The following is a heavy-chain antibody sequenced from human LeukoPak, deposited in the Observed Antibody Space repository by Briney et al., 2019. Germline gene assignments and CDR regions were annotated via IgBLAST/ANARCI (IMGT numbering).Heavy chain of an antibody. D-gene: IGHD6-19*01. V-gene: IGHV3-23*01. CDR2: ITGSGGST. J-gene: IGHJ4*02. Sequence: PGGSLRLSCAASGFTFSNYAMTWARQAPGKGLEWVSAITGSGGSTYYADSVKGRFTISRDNAKNSVYLQMNSLRAEDTALYYCASPVEVAGRGGFWGQGTLVTVSS. CDR1: GFTFSNYA. CDR3: ASPVEVAGRGGF.